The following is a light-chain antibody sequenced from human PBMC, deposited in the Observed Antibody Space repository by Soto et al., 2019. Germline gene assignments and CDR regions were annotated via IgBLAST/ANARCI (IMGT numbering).Light chain of an antibody. CDR2: EVR. J-gene: IGLJ3*02. CDR3: CSYTSSSIRL. V-gene: IGLV2-14*01. Sequence: QSVLTQPASVSGSPGQSITISCTGTSSDVGGYNHVSWYQQHPGKAPKLIIYEVRNRPSGVSNRLSGSKSGNTASLTISGLQADDEADYFCCSYTSSSIRLFGGVTKLTVL. CDR1: SSDVGGYNH.